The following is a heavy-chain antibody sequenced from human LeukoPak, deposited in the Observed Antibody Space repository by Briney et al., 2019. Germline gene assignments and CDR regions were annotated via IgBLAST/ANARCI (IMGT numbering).Heavy chain of an antibody. CDR3: ARGVAGVYFYYYMDV. D-gene: IGHD1-14*01. Sequence: ASVKVSCKASGGTFSSYAISWVRQAPGQGLEWMGGINPNNGDTHYAQKFQGTVTMTRDTSISTAYMELSSLRSDDTAVYYCARGVAGVYFYYYMDVWGKGTTVTVSS. CDR1: GGTFSSYA. J-gene: IGHJ6*03. CDR2: INPNNGDT. V-gene: IGHV1-2*02.